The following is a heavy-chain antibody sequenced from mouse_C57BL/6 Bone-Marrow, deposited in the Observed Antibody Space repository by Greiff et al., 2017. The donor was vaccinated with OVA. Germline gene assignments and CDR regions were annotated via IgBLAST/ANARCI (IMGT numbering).Heavy chain of an antibody. D-gene: IGHD2-4*01. V-gene: IGHV5-4*01. CDR3: ARDDYLYYAMDY. CDR2: ISDGGSYT. J-gene: IGHJ4*01. CDR1: GFTFSSYA. Sequence: EVKLVESGGGLVKPGGSLKLSCAASGFTFSSYAMSWVRQTPEKRLEWVATISDGGSYTYYPDTVKGRFTISRDNAKNNLYLQMSHLKSEDTAMYYCARDDYLYYAMDYWGQGTSVTVSS.